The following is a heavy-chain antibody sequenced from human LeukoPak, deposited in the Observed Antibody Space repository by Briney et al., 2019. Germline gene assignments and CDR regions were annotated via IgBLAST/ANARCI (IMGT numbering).Heavy chain of an antibody. Sequence: GGSLRLSCAASGLTFSSYEMNWVRQAPGKGLEWVSDISSSGSTIDYADSVKGRFTISRDNAKNSLYLQMNSLRAEDTALYYCAKDFSSGYYYFDYWGQGTLVTVSS. CDR1: GLTFSSYE. D-gene: IGHD3-22*01. CDR3: AKDFSSGYYYFDY. CDR2: ISSSGSTI. V-gene: IGHV3-48*03. J-gene: IGHJ4*02.